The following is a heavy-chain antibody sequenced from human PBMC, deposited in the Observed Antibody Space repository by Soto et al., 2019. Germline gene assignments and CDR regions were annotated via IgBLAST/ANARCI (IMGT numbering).Heavy chain of an antibody. D-gene: IGHD6-19*01. Sequence: QVTLKESGPVLVKPTETLTLTCTVSGFSLSSPRMGVSWIRQPPGKALEWLAHIFSNDEKAYSTSLKSRLTFHKSTSXSQVVLTMTNMDPVDTATYYCARIRTGQWLGGFDYWGQGTLVTVSS. CDR1: GFSLSSPRMG. V-gene: IGHV2-26*01. CDR3: ARIRTGQWLGGFDY. CDR2: IFSNDEK. J-gene: IGHJ4*02.